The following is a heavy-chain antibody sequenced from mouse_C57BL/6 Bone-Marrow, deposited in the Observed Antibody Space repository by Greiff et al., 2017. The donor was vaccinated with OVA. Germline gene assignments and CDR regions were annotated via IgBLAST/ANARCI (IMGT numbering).Heavy chain of an antibody. D-gene: IGHD1-1*01. V-gene: IGHV1-82*01. Sequence: VQLQQSGPELVKPGASVKISCKASGYAFSSSWMNWVKQRPGKGLEWIGLIYPGGGDTNYNGKFKGKATLTAAKSSSTAYMQLSSLTSEDSAVYDCARCATTVVDGYFDVWGTGTTVTVSS. CDR1: GYAFSSSW. J-gene: IGHJ1*03. CDR3: ARCATTVVDGYFDV. CDR2: IYPGGGDT.